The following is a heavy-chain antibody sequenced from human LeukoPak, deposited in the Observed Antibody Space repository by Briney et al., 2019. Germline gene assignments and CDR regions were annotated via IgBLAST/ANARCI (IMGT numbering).Heavy chain of an antibody. CDR1: GFTFSSYA. CDR3: ARAPSQYSSSWYDQER. D-gene: IGHD6-13*01. V-gene: IGHV3-21*01. J-gene: IGHJ4*02. Sequence: GGSLRLSCAASGFTFSSYAMSWVRQAPGKGLEWVSSISSSSSYIYYADSVKGRFTISRDNAKNSLYLQMNSLRAEDTAVYYCARAPSQYSSSWYDQERWGQGTLVTVSS. CDR2: ISSSSSYI.